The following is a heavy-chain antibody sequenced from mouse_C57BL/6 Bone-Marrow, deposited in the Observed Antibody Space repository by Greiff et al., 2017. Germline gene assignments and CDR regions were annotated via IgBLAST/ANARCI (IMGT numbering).Heavy chain of an antibody. CDR2: INSDGGST. J-gene: IGHJ1*03. Sequence: EVKVEESGGGLVQPGESLKLSCESNEYEFPSHDMSWVRKTPEKRLELVAAINSDGGSTYYPDTMERRFIISRDKTKKTLYLQMSSLRSEDAALYYCARHDGSSYVDWYFDVWGTGTTVTVSS. D-gene: IGHD1-1*01. V-gene: IGHV5-2*03. CDR3: ARHDGSSYVDWYFDV. CDR1: EYEFPSHD.